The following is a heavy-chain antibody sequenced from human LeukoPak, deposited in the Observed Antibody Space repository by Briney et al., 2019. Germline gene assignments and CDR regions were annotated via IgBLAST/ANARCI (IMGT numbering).Heavy chain of an antibody. Sequence: PSETLSLTCTVSGGSISSSSYYWGWIRQPPGKGLEWIGSIYYSGSTYYNPSLKSRVTISVDTSKNQFSLKLSSVTAADTAVYYCARRRGSFRKITMVRGVITPGIIGWEYYFDYWGQGTLVTVSS. J-gene: IGHJ4*02. CDR1: GGSISSSSYY. CDR2: IYYSGST. D-gene: IGHD3-10*01. CDR3: ARRRGSFRKITMVRGVITPGIIGWEYYFDY. V-gene: IGHV4-39*07.